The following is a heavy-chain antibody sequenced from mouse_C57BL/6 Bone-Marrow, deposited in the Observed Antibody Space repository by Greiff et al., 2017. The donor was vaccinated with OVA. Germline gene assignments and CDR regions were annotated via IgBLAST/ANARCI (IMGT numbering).Heavy chain of an antibody. D-gene: IGHD2-1*01. CDR2: IYPGDGDT. Sequence: QVQLKQSGPELVKPGASVKISCKASGYAFSSSWMNWVKQRPGKGLEWIGRIYPGDGDTNYNGKFKGKATLTADKSSSTAYMQLSSLTSEDSAVYFCAREGPNYVGVFDYWGQGTTLTVSS. V-gene: IGHV1-82*01. CDR1: GYAFSSSW. J-gene: IGHJ2*01. CDR3: AREGPNYVGVFDY.